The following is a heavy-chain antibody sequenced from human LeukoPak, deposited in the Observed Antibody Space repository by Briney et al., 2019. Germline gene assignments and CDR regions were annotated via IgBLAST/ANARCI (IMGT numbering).Heavy chain of an antibody. CDR1: GYSISSGYY. D-gene: IGHD4-23*01. V-gene: IGHV4-38-2*02. Sequence: SETLSLTCTVSGYSISSGYYWGWIRQPPGKGLEWIGSIFHTGSTYYNPSLKSRVTISVDASKNQFSLKLNSVTAADTAVYYCARRRNYGGNSGGLDYWGQGTLVTVSS. CDR2: IFHTGST. CDR3: ARRRNYGGNSGGLDY. J-gene: IGHJ4*02.